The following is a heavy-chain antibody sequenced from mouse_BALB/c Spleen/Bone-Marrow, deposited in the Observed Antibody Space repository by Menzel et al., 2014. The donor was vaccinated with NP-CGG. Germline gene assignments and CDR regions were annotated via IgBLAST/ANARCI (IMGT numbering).Heavy chain of an antibody. Sequence: LQQSGAELVKPGASMKMSCKASGYTFTSYNVYWVKQTPGQGLEWIGTIYPGNGDTSYNQKFKGKATLTADKSSSTAYMQLSSLTSEDSAVYYCARDYRYGYYAMDYWGQGTSVTVSS. CDR2: IYPGNGDT. CDR3: ARDYRYGYYAMDY. CDR1: GYTFTSYN. J-gene: IGHJ4*01. V-gene: IGHV1-12*01. D-gene: IGHD2-14*01.